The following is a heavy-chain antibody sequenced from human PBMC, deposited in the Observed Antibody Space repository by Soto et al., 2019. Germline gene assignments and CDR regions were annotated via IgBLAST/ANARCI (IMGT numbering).Heavy chain of an antibody. CDR1: GGSFSGYY. D-gene: IGHD6-13*01. CDR2: INHSGST. CDR3: ARLVRVRGYIPHIAAAGIHVYYYYGMDV. Sequence: PSETLSLTCAVYGGSFSGYYWSWIRQPPGKGLEWIGEINHSGSTNYNPSLKSRVTISVDTSKNQFSLKLSSVTAADTAVYYCARLVRVRGYIPHIAAAGIHVYYYYGMDVWGQGTTVTVSS. V-gene: IGHV4-34*01. J-gene: IGHJ6*02.